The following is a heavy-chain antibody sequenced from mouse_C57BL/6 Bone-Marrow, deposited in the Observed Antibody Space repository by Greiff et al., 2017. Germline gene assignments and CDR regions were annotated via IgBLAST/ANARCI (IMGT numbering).Heavy chain of an antibody. CDR3: ARRAIYDGYPSWFAY. J-gene: IGHJ3*01. Sequence: VQLQQPGTELVKPGASVKLSCKASGYTFTSYWMHWVKPRPGQGLEWIGNINPSNGGTNYNEKFKSKATLAVDKSSSTAYMQLSSLTSEDSAVYYCARRAIYDGYPSWFAYWGQGTLVTVSA. CDR1: GYTFTSYW. CDR2: INPSNGGT. D-gene: IGHD2-3*01. V-gene: IGHV1-53*01.